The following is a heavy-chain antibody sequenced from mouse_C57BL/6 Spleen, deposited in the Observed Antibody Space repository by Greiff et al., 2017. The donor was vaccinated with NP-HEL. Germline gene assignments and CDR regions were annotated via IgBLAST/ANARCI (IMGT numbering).Heavy chain of an antibody. D-gene: IGHD1-1*01. CDR1: GYTFTDYY. Sequence: VHLVESGAELVRPGASVKLSCKASGYTFTDYYINWVKQRPGQGLEWIARIYPGSGNTYYNEKFKGKATLTAEKSSSTAYMQLSSLTSEDSAVYFCERSYCDSPSFYFDYWGQGTTLTVSS. CDR3: ERSYCDSPSFYFDY. V-gene: IGHV1-76*01. J-gene: IGHJ2*01. CDR2: IYPGSGNT.